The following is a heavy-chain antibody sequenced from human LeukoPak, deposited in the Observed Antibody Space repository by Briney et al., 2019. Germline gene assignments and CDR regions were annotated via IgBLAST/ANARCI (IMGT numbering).Heavy chain of an antibody. CDR2: IYYSGSP. CDR1: GGSISNNNYY. V-gene: IGHV4-39*07. D-gene: IGHD6-6*01. J-gene: IGHJ5*02. Sequence: SETLSLTCTVSGGSISNNNYYWAWIRQPPGKGLECIGSIYYSGSPYYNPSLKSRVTISVDTSENQFSLKLTSVTAADTAVYYCARDREYSSSGLVWFDPWGHGILVTVSS. CDR3: ARDREYSSSGLVWFDP.